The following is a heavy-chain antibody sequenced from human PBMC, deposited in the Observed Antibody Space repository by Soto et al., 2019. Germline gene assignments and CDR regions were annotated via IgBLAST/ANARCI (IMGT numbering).Heavy chain of an antibody. V-gene: IGHV1-2*04. Sequence: QVQLVQSGAEVKKPGASVKVSCKASGYPFTGYYMHWVRQAPGQGLEWMGWINPNSGGTNYAQKFQGWVTMTRDTCISTAYMELSRLRSVDTSVYYWARGVGIAAAGNWFDPWGQGTLVTVSS. CDR1: GYPFTGYY. J-gene: IGHJ5*02. CDR3: ARGVGIAAAGNWFDP. D-gene: IGHD6-13*01. CDR2: INPNSGGT.